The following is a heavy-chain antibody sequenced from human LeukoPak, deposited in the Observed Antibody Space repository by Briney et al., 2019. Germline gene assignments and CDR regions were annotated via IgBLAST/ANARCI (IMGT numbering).Heavy chain of an antibody. J-gene: IGHJ4*02. Sequence: SETLSLTCTVSGGSISSGSYYWGWIRQPPGKGLEWIGSIYHSGRTYYNPSLKSRVTISVDTSKNQFSLKLSSVTAADTAVYYCARKQAANTYNHFDYWGQGTLVTVSS. D-gene: IGHD3-16*01. CDR2: IYHSGRT. CDR1: GGSISSGSYY. CDR3: ARKQAANTYNHFDY. V-gene: IGHV4-39*07.